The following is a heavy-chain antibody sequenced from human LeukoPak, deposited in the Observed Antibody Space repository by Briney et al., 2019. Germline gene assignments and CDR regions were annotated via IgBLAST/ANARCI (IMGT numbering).Heavy chain of an antibody. J-gene: IGHJ6*02. CDR1: GGSFSGYY. Sequence: SETLSLTCAVYGGSFSGYYWSCIRQPPGKGLEWIGEINHSGSTNYNPSLKSRVTISVDTSKNQFSLKLSSVTAADTAVYYCATQYDFWSGYYYYYGMDVWGQGTTVTVSS. V-gene: IGHV4-34*01. D-gene: IGHD3-3*01. CDR2: INHSGST. CDR3: ATQYDFWSGYYYYYGMDV.